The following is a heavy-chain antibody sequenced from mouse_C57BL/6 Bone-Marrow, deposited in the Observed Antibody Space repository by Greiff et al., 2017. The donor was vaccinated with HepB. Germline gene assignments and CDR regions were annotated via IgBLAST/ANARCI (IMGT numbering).Heavy chain of an antibody. CDR2: IDPENGDT. Sequence: EVQGVESGAELVRPGASVKLSCTASGFNIKDDYMHWVKQRPEQGLEWIGWIDPENGDTEYASKFQGKATITADTSSNTAYLQLSSLTSEDTAVYYCTTPPASSYYYAMDYWGQGTSVTVSS. CDR1: GFNIKDDY. V-gene: IGHV14-4*01. CDR3: TTPPASSYYYAMDY. D-gene: IGHD1-1*01. J-gene: IGHJ4*01.